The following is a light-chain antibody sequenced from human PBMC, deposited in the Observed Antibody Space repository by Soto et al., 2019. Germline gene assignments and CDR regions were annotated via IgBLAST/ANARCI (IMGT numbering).Light chain of an antibody. CDR2: EVS. V-gene: IGLV2-14*01. CDR3: SSYAGIYTYV. J-gene: IGLJ1*01. Sequence: QSALTQPASVSGSPGQSITISCTGSSSDVGGYNYVSWYQQHPGKAPKLMIYEVSNRPSGISNRFSGSKSGNTASLTLSGLQAEDEADYYCSSYAGIYTYVFGTGTKLTVL. CDR1: SSDVGGYNY.